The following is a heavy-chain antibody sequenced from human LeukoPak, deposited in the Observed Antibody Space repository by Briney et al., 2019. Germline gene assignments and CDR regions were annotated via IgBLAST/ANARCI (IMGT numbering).Heavy chain of an antibody. CDR3: ARHSRVYIHTFDY. CDR2: IIPIFGTA. V-gene: IGHV1-69*06. Sequence: EASVKVSCKASGTTFSTYTISWVRQAPGQGLEWMGGIIPIFGTANYAQKFQGRVTITADKSTNTAYMDLGSLRSDDTAVYYCARHSRVYIHTFDYWGQGTLVTVSS. J-gene: IGHJ4*02. CDR1: GTTFSTYT. D-gene: IGHD5/OR15-5a*01.